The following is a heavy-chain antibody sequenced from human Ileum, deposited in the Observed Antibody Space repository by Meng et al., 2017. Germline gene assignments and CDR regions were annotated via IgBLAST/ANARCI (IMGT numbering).Heavy chain of an antibody. Sequence: GGSLRLSCVASGLTFTSHGIHWVRQAPGKGLEWVGIMWSDGSNEYSADSVKGRFTISRDNSKNTLYLQINSLRAEDTAVYYCARDRETRRMDLWGQGTTGTVSS. CDR3: ARDRETRRMDL. CDR2: MWSDGSNE. J-gene: IGHJ6*02. CDR1: GLTFTSHG. V-gene: IGHV3-33*01. D-gene: IGHD1-26*01.